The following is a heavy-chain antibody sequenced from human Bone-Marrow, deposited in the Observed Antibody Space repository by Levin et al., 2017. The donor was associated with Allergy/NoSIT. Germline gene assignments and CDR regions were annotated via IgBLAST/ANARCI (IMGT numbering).Heavy chain of an antibody. Sequence: GESLKISCAASGFTFSSYWMHWVRQAPGKGLVWVSRINSDGSSTSYADSVKGRFTISRDNAKNTLYLQMNSLRAEDTAVYYCARVRSAARNPHYYYYYMDVWGKGTTVTVSS. D-gene: IGHD6-6*01. CDR3: ARVRSAARNPHYYYYYMDV. CDR2: INSDGSST. V-gene: IGHV3-74*01. J-gene: IGHJ6*03. CDR1: GFTFSSYW.